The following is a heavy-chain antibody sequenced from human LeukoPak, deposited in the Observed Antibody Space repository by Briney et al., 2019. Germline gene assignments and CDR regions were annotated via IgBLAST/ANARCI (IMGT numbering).Heavy chain of an antibody. CDR2: ISGSGGST. J-gene: IGHJ6*02. D-gene: IGHD3-9*01. CDR3: AKGADILTGYYYYYGMDV. CDR1: GFTFSSYA. V-gene: IGHV3-23*01. Sequence: PGGPLRLSCAASGFTFSSYAMSWVRQAPGKGLEWVSAISGSGGSTYYADSVKGRFTISRDNSKNTLYLQMNSLRAEDTAVYYCAKGADILTGYYYYYGMDVWGQGTTVTVSS.